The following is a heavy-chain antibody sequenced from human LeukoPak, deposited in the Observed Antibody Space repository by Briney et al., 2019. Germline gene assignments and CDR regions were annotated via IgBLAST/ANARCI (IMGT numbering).Heavy chain of an antibody. D-gene: IGHD6-19*01. CDR1: GFTFSSYA. V-gene: IGHV3-15*01. CDR3: TTGEAVPFDY. Sequence: GGSLRLSCAASGFTFSSYAMSWVRQAPGKGREWVGRIKSKTDGGTTDYAAPVKGRFTISRDVSKNTLYLQMNSLKTEDTAVYYCTTGEAVPFDYWGQGTLVTVSS. CDR2: IKSKTDGGTT. J-gene: IGHJ4*02.